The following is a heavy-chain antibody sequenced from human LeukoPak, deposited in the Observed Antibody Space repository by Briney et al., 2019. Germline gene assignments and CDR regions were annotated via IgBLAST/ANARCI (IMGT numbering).Heavy chain of an antibody. Sequence: GGSLRLSCAASGFNFRSYEMNWVRQAPGKGLQWVSYISSSGSAISYADSVRGRFTISRDNSKNSLNLQMDTLRAEDTAVYYCARAGVYYFDSSAYYYDYWGQGALVTVSS. J-gene: IGHJ4*02. D-gene: IGHD3-22*01. V-gene: IGHV3-48*03. CDR1: GFNFRSYE. CDR2: ISSSGSAI. CDR3: ARAGVYYFDSSAYYYDY.